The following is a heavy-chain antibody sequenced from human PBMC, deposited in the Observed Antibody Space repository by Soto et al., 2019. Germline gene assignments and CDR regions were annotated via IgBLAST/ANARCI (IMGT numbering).Heavy chain of an antibody. J-gene: IGHJ4*02. V-gene: IGHV1-24*01. CDR3: ATAPHTVVKPYYFDY. Sequence: ASVKVSCKVSGYTLTELSMHWVRQAPGKGLEWMGGFDPEDGETIYAQKFQGRVTMTEDTSTDTAYMELSSLRSEDTAVYYCATAPHTVVKPYYFDYWGQGTLVTVSS. CDR1: GYTLTELS. D-gene: IGHD2-15*01. CDR2: FDPEDGET.